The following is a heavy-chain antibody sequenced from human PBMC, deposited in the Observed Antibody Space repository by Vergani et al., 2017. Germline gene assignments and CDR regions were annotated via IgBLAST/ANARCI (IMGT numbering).Heavy chain of an antibody. Sequence: EVQLVESGGGLVKPGGSLRLSCAASGFTFSSYSMNWVRQAPGKGLEWVSSISSSSSYIYYADSVKGRFTISRDNAKNSLYLQMNSLRAEDTAVYYCARDRGQLAPNPYYFDYWGQGTLVTVSS. CDR2: ISSSSSYI. CDR1: GFTFSSYS. CDR3: ARDRGQLAPNPYYFDY. V-gene: IGHV3-21*01. D-gene: IGHD6-13*01. J-gene: IGHJ4*02.